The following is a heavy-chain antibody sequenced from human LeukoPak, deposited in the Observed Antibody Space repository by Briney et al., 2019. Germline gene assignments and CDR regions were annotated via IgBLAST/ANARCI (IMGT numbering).Heavy chain of an antibody. CDR1: GGTFSSYA. J-gene: IGHJ4*02. V-gene: IGHV1-69*04. Sequence: SVKVSCKASGGTFSSYAISWVRQAPGQGLEWMGRIIPIFGIANYAQKFQGRGTITADKSTSTAYMELSSLRSEDPAVYYCARDRGVVVVAAGYYFDYWGQGTLVTVYS. CDR3: ARDRGVVVVAAGYYFDY. D-gene: IGHD2-15*01. CDR2: IIPIFGIA.